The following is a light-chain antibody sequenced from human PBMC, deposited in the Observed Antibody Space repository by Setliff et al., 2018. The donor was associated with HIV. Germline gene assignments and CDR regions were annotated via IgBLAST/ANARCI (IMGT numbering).Light chain of an antibody. Sequence: ALTQPRSVSGSPGQSVTISCTGTTSDVGGYNFVSWHQHHPGKAPKLMIYDVIKRPSGVPDRFSGSKSGNTASLTISGLQAEDEADYYCCSYAGSHTFVFGTGTKVTVL. CDR3: CSYAGSHTFV. J-gene: IGLJ1*01. CDR2: DVI. V-gene: IGLV2-11*01. CDR1: TSDVGGYNF.